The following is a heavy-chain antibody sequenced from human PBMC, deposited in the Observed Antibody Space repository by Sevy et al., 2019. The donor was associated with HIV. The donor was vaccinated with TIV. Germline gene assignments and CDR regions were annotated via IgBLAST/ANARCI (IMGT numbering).Heavy chain of an antibody. CDR2: IIPIFGTA. V-gene: IGHV1-69*13. CDR3: ASLKGMGYSYHYYYYGMDV. CDR1: GGTFSSYA. J-gene: IGHJ6*02. Sequence: SVKVSCKASGGTFSSYAISWVRQAPGQGLEWMGGIIPIFGTANYAQKFQGRVTITADESTSTAYMELSSLRSEDTAVYYCASLKGMGYSYHYYYYGMDVWGQGTTVTVSS. D-gene: IGHD5-18*01.